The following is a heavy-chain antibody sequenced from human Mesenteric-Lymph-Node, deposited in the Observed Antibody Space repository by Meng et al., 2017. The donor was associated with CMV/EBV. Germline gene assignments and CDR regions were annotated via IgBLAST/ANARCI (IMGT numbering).Heavy chain of an antibody. CDR3: ARHWGSGRGIQNWNFEL. CDR1: GFTFSSYS. Sequence: GGSLRLSCAASGFTFSSYSMNWVRQAPGKGLEWVSYISSSSSTIYYADSVKGRFTISRDKSKNTVYLQMDSLRTEDTAMYYCARHWGSGRGIQNWNFELWGRGTLVTVSS. CDR2: ISSSSSTI. D-gene: IGHD3-10*01. J-gene: IGHJ2*01. V-gene: IGHV3-48*01.